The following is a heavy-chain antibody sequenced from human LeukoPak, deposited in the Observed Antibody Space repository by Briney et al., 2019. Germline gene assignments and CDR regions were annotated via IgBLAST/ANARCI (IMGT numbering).Heavy chain of an antibody. V-gene: IGHV3-23*01. J-gene: IGHJ4*02. D-gene: IGHD3-16*01. CDR1: GFTFSSYA. Sequence: GASLRLSCAASGFTFSSYAMSWVRQAPGKGLEWVSAISGSGGSTYYADSVKDRCTISRDNSKNTLYLQMNSLRAEDTAVYYCAKVMRVYYDYVWGSSYYFDYWGQGTLVTVSS. CDR3: AKVMRVYYDYVWGSSYYFDY. CDR2: ISGSGGST.